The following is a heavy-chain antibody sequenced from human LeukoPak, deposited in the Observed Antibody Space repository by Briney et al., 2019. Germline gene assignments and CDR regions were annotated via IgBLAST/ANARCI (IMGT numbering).Heavy chain of an antibody. CDR2: INPNSGGT. V-gene: IGHV1-2*02. D-gene: IGHD3-10*01. CDR3: ARPAVGEGSFDY. Sequence: ASVKVSCNASGYTFTGYYMHWVRQAPGQGLEWMGWINPNSGGTNYAQKFQGRVTMTRDTSISTAYMELSRLRSDDTAVYYCARPAVGEGSFDYWGQGTLVTVSS. J-gene: IGHJ4*02. CDR1: GYTFTGYY.